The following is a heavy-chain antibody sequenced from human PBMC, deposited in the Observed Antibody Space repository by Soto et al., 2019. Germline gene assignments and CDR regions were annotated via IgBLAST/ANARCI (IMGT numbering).Heavy chain of an antibody. D-gene: IGHD1-26*01. CDR2: ISGSGGST. Sequence: VGSMRLSCAASGFTFSSYAMSWVRQAPGKGLEWVSAISGSGGSTYYADSVKGRFTISRDNSKNTLYLQMNSLRAEDTAVYYCAKAPGANFDYWGQGTLVTVSS. J-gene: IGHJ4*02. CDR1: GFTFSSYA. CDR3: AKAPGANFDY. V-gene: IGHV3-23*01.